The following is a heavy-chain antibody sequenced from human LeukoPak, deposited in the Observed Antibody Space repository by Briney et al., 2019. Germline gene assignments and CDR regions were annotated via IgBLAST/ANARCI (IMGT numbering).Heavy chain of an antibody. CDR1: GGSLSSGDYY. V-gene: IGHV4-30-4*01. CDR2: IYYSGST. J-gene: IGHJ4*02. Sequence: PSETLSLTCTVSGGSLSSGDYYWSWIRQPPGKGLGWIGYIYYSGSTYYNPSLKSRVTISVDRSKNQFSLKLSSVTAADTAVYYCARRGLDFWSGYYLPFDYWGQGTLVTVSS. D-gene: IGHD3-3*01. CDR3: ARRGLDFWSGYYLPFDY.